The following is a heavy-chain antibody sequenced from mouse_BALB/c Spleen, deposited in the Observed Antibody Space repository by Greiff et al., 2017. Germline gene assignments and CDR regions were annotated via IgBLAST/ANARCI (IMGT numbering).Heavy chain of an antibody. D-gene: IGHD1-1*01. CDR1: GFTFSSYA. CDR2: ISSGGST. CDR3: ASITTVVAPAMDY. J-gene: IGHJ4*01. V-gene: IGHV5-6-5*01. Sequence: EVMLVESGGGLVKPGGSLKLSCAASGFTFSSYAMSWVRQTPEKRLEWVASISSGGSTYYPDSVKGRFTISRDNARNILYLQMSSLRSEDTAMYYCASITTVVAPAMDYWGQGTSVTVSS.